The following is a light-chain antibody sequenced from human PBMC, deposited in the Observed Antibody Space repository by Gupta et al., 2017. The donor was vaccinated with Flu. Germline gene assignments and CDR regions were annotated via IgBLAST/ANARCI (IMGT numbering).Light chain of an antibody. J-gene: IGKJ5*01. Sequence: EIVLTQSPATLSLSPGERATLSCRASQSVASYLAWYQQKPGQAPRLLISDASNRATAIPARFSGSGSGTDFTLTISSLQPEDFALYYCQQRSSWPITFGQGTQLEIK. CDR3: QQRSSWPIT. V-gene: IGKV3-11*01. CDR1: QSVASY. CDR2: DAS.